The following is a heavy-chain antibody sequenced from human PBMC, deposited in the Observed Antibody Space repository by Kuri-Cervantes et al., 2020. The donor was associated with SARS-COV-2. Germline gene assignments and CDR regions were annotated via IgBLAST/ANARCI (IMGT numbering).Heavy chain of an antibody. CDR1: GSSISSSNW. V-gene: IGHV4-4*02. D-gene: IGHD2-21*02. CDR2: IYHSGST. Sequence: GSLRLSCAVSGSSISSSNWWSWVRQPPGKGLEWIGEIYHSGSTNYNPSLKSRVTISVDKSKNQFSLKLSSVTAADTAVYYCARDTGYCGGDCSAFDIWGQGTMVTVSS. J-gene: IGHJ3*02. CDR3: ARDTGYCGGDCSAFDI.